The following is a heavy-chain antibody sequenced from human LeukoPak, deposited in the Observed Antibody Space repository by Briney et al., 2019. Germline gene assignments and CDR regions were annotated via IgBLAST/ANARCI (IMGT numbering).Heavy chain of an antibody. V-gene: IGHV3-23*01. J-gene: IGHJ4*02. CDR2: ISGSGGST. Sequence: GGPLRLSCAASGFTFSSYAMSWVRQAPGKGLEWVSAISGSGGSTYYADSVKGRFTISRDNSKNTLYLQMNSLRAEDTAVYYCAKGGYCSGGSCYYAYYFDYWGQGTLVTVSS. CDR3: AKGGYCSGGSCYYAYYFDY. CDR1: GFTFSSYA. D-gene: IGHD2-15*01.